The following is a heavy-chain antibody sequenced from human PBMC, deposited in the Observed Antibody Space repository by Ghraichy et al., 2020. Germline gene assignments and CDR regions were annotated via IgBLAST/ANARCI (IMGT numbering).Heavy chain of an antibody. V-gene: IGHV1-18*01. D-gene: IGHD3-22*01. CDR3: ARDYWHDSSGYYWDY. Sequence: ASVKVSCKASGYTFTSYGISWVRQAPGQGLEWMGWISAYNGNTNYAQKLQGRVTMTTDTSTSTAYMELRSLRSDDTAVYYCARDYWHDSSGYYWDYWGQGTLVTVSS. CDR2: ISAYNGNT. J-gene: IGHJ4*02. CDR1: GYTFTSYG.